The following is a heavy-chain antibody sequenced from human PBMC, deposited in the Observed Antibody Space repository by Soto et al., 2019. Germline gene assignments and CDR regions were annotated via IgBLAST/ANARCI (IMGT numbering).Heavy chain of an antibody. CDR2: INSDGSST. CDR3: ARGRLLWFGESESAPDY. Sequence: RGSLRLSCAASGFTFSSYWMHWVRQAPGKGLVWVSRINSDGSSTSYADSVKGRFTISRDNAKNTLYLQMNSLRAEDTAVYYCARGRLLWFGESESAPDYWGQGTLVTVSS. V-gene: IGHV3-74*01. J-gene: IGHJ4*02. CDR1: GFTFSSYW. D-gene: IGHD3-10*01.